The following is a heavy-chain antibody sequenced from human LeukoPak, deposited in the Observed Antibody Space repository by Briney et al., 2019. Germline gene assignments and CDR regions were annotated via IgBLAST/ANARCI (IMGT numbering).Heavy chain of an antibody. D-gene: IGHD4-17*01. J-gene: IGHJ4*02. CDR3: AGARNGDYRWDY. CDR1: GYSFTNYW. V-gene: IGHV5-51*01. CDR2: IHAADSHT. Sequence: GESLKISCRDSGYSFTNYWIGWVRQMPGKGLEWMGIIHAADSHTKYSPFFQGQVTISVDKSISTAYLQWSGLKASDTAIYYCAGARNGDYRWDYWGQGTLVTVSS.